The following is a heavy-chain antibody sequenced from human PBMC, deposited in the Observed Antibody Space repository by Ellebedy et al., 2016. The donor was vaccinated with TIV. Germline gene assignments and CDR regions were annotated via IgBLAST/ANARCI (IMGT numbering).Heavy chain of an antibody. J-gene: IGHJ5*02. CDR3: ARDPALPRGRLDT. V-gene: IGHV4-39*02. CDR2: VYYSGSP. CDR1: GGSVSSTRYY. Sequence: MPSETLSLTCSVSGGSVSSTRYYWAWIRQPPGKGLEYIGSVYYSGSPYYNPSFKSRVTLSADTSQNQFSLNLRTVTAADTAVYYCARDPALPRGRLDTWGQGTLVTVSS.